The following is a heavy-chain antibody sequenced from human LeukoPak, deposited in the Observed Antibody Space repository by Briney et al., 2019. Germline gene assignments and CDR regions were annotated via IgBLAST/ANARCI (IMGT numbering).Heavy chain of an antibody. Sequence: PGGSLRLSCAASGFTFSSHAMGWVRQAPGKGLEWVSRITGSGGSTYYADSVKGRFTIPRDNSKNTLYLQMNSLRAEDTAVYYCAKVRPDIVTTMYFDYWGQGTLVTVSS. V-gene: IGHV3-23*01. D-gene: IGHD5-12*01. J-gene: IGHJ4*02. CDR1: GFTFSSHA. CDR3: AKVRPDIVTTMYFDY. CDR2: ITGSGGST.